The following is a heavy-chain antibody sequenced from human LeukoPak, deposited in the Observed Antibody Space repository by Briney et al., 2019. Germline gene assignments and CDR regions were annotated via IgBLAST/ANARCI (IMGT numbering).Heavy chain of an antibody. CDR1: GGSISSYY. CDR2: IYTSGST. J-gene: IGHJ4*02. V-gene: IGHV4-4*07. D-gene: IGHD2-2*02. Sequence: PSETLSLTCTVSGGSISSYYWAWIRQPAGKGLEWIGHIYTSGSTSYNPSLKSRVTMSVVTSKNQFSLKLSSVTAADTAVYYCARVSDYTYFEYWGQGTLVTVSS. CDR3: ARVSDYTYFEY.